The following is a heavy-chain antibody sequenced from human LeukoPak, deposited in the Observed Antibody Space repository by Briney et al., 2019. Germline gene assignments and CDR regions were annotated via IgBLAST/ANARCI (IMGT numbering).Heavy chain of an antibody. CDR2: IYYSGST. D-gene: IGHD6-19*01. CDR3: ARERSSGWYDWFDP. V-gene: IGHV4-59*12. CDR1: GGSFSGYY. Sequence: SETLSLTCAVYGGSFSGYYWSWIRQPPGKGLEWIGYIYYSGSTNYNPSLKSRVTMSVDTSKNQFSLKLSSVTAADTAVYYCARERSSGWYDWFDPWGQGTLVTVSS. J-gene: IGHJ5*02.